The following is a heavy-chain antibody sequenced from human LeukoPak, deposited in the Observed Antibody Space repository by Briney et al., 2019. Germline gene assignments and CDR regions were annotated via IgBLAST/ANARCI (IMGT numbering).Heavy chain of an antibody. Sequence: GGSLRLSCAASGFPFSTYGMHWVRQAPGKGLEWVSYISSSSSTIYYAGSVKGRFTISRDNAKNSLYLQMNSLRAEDTAVYYCARLKYSSPPRADYYYYMDVWGKGTTVTVSS. CDR1: GFPFSTYG. J-gene: IGHJ6*03. V-gene: IGHV3-48*01. CDR2: ISSSSSTI. D-gene: IGHD6-6*01. CDR3: ARLKYSSPPRADYYYYMDV.